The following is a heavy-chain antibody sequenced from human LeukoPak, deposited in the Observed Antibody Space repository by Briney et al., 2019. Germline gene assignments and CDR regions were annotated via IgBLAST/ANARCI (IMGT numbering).Heavy chain of an antibody. Sequence: ASVKVSCKASGYTFTSYGISWVRQAPGQGLKWMGWISAYNGNTNYAQKLQGRVTMTTDTSTSTAYMELRSLRSDDTAVYYCARGGCSGGSCPNWFDPWGQGTLVTVSS. D-gene: IGHD2-15*01. CDR2: ISAYNGNT. J-gene: IGHJ5*02. CDR1: GYTFTSYG. CDR3: ARGGCSGGSCPNWFDP. V-gene: IGHV1-18*01.